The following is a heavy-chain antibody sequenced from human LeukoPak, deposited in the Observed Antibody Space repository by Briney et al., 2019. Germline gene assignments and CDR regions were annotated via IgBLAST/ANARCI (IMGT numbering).Heavy chain of an antibody. J-gene: IGHJ5*02. CDR3: ARVRLMGNWFDP. Sequence: ASVKVSCKASGYTFTSYGINWVRQATGQGLEWMGWMNPNSGNTGYAQKFQGRVTMTRNTSISTAYMELRSLRSEDTAVYYCARVRLMGNWFDPWGQGTLVTVSS. D-gene: IGHD3-16*01. CDR2: MNPNSGNT. V-gene: IGHV1-8*01. CDR1: GYTFTSYG.